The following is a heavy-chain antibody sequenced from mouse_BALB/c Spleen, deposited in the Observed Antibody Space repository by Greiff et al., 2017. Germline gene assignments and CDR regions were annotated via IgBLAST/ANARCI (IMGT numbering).Heavy chain of an antibody. V-gene: IGHV5-12-1*01. D-gene: IGHD1-1*01. CDR1: GFAFSSYD. Sequence: EVQLVESGGGLVKPGGSLKLSCAASGFAFSSYDMSWVRQTPEKRLEWVAYISSGGGSTYYPDTVKGRFTISRDNAKNTLYLQMSSLKSEDTAMYYCARHPYGSSYWYFDVWGAGTTVTVSS. CDR3: ARHPYGSSYWYFDV. CDR2: ISSGGGST. J-gene: IGHJ1*01.